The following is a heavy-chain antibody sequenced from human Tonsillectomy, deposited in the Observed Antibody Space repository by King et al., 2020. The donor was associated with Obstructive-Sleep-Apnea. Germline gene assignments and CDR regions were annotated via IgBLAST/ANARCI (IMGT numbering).Heavy chain of an antibody. CDR1: GFTFSSYN. V-gene: IGHV3-48*01. CDR3: ATGDPNSLRGMDV. J-gene: IGHJ6*02. CDR2: ISSTSFPI. Sequence: QLVQSGGGLVQPGGSLRLSCAASGFTFSSYNMNWVRRAPGKGLEWVSYISSTSFPIYYSDSVKGRFTISRDNAKNSLFLQMNTLRAEDTGVYYCATGDPNSLRGMDVWGQGTTVTVSS. D-gene: IGHD2-15*01.